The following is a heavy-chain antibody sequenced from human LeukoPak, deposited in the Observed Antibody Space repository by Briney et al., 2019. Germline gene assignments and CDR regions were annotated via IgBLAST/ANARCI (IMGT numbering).Heavy chain of an antibody. CDR1: GFTFNNFG. Sequence: GGSLRLSCEASGFTFNNFGMHWVRQAPGKGLEWVAFIGYDESKKYYADSEKGRFTISRDNAKNSLYLQMNSLRAEDTAVYYCARLVRYYYYYMDVWGKGTTVTVSS. CDR3: ARLVRYYYYYMDV. J-gene: IGHJ6*03. CDR2: IGYDESKK. D-gene: IGHD6-13*01. V-gene: IGHV3-30*12.